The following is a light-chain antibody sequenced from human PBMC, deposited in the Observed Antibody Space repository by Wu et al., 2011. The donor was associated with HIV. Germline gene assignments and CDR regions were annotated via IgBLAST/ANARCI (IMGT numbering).Light chain of an antibody. CDR2: DAS. J-gene: IGKJ4*01. Sequence: EIVMTQSPATLSVSPGERATLSCRASQSVSSYLTWYQQKPGQAPRLLIYDASNRATGIPARFSGSGSGTDFTLTISRLEPEDFAVYYCQQYNGWVLTFGGGTKVEIE. V-gene: IGKV3D-15*01. CDR1: QSVSSY. CDR3: QQYNGWVLT.